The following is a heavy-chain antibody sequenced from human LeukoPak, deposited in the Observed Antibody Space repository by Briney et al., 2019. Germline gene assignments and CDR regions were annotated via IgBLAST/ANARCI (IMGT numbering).Heavy chain of an antibody. CDR2: IIPIFGAA. J-gene: IGHJ6*02. CDR3: ARFQDCSGGSCYSEYYYYYGMDV. Sequence: GASVKVSCKASGGTFSSYAISWVRQAPGQGLEWMGGIIPIFGAANYAQKFQGRVTITADESTSTAYMELCSLRSEDTAVYYCARFQDCSGGSCYSEYYYYYGMDVWGQGTTVTVSS. D-gene: IGHD2-15*01. CDR1: GGTFSSYA. V-gene: IGHV1-69*13.